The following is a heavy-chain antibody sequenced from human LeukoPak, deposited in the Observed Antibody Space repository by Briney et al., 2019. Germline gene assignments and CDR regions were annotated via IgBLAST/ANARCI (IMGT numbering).Heavy chain of an antibody. V-gene: IGHV3-13*01. Sequence: PGGSLRLSRAASGFTFNKYDMHWDRQRTGKGLEWVSVIGTTGDTFYSDSVKGRFTISRENPETSLNLQMDSLRAEDTAVYYCARDAGEAVTGTIYDCWGQGTLVTVSS. D-gene: IGHD6-19*01. CDR3: ARDAGEAVTGTIYDC. CDR1: GFTFNKYD. J-gene: IGHJ4*02. CDR2: IGTTGDT.